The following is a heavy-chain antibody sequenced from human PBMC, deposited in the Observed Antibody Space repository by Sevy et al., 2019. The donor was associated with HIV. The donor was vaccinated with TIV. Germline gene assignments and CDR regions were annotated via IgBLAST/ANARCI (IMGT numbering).Heavy chain of an antibody. CDR3: ARDYIAAAGTNDAFDI. V-gene: IGHV3-20*04. CDR1: GFTFDDYG. Sequence: GGSLRLSCAASGFTFDDYGMSWVRQAPGKGLEWVSGINWNGGSTGYADSVKGRFTNSRDNAKNSLYLQMNSLRAEDTALYYCARDYIAAAGTNDAFDIWGQGTMVTVSS. CDR2: INWNGGST. J-gene: IGHJ3*02. D-gene: IGHD6-13*01.